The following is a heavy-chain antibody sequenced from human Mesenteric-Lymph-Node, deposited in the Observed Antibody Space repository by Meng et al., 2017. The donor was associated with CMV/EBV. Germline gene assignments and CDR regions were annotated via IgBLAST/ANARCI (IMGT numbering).Heavy chain of an antibody. CDR3: ARGNWNYGY. Sequence: SETLSLTCTVSGDSISSHYWSWIRLPPGKGLEWIGYIYYSGSTNYNPSLKSRVTISVDTSKNQFSLKLSSVTAADTAVSYCARGNWNYGYWGQGTLVTVSS. V-gene: IGHV4-59*11. CDR1: GDSISSHY. D-gene: IGHD1-7*01. J-gene: IGHJ4*02. CDR2: IYYSGST.